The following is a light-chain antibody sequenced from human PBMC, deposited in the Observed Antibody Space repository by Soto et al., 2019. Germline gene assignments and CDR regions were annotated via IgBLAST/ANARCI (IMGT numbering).Light chain of an antibody. J-gene: IGLJ2*01. Sequence: QSVLTQPPSVSAAPGQDVTISCSGSTSNIGINDVAWYQQLPGTAPKLLLYENNKRPSGIPDRFSGSKSGTSATLGITGLQTGDEADYYCGAWDTSLNGGVFGGGTKHTVL. CDR3: GAWDTSLNGGV. CDR1: TSNIGIND. V-gene: IGLV1-51*02. CDR2: ENN.